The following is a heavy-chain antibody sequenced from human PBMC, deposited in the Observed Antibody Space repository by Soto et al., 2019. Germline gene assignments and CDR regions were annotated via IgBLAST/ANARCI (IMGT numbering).Heavy chain of an antibody. CDR1: GGSFSGYY. CDR3: ARALLYYYDSSGYYPIYYYYGMDV. V-gene: IGHV4-34*01. D-gene: IGHD3-22*01. CDR2: INHSGST. Sequence: PSETLSLTCAVYGGSFSGYYWSWIRQPPGKGLEWIGEINHSGSTNYNPSLKSRVTISVDTSKNQFSLKLSSVTAADTAVYYCARALLYYYDSSGYYPIYYYYGMDVWGQGTTVTVSS. J-gene: IGHJ6*02.